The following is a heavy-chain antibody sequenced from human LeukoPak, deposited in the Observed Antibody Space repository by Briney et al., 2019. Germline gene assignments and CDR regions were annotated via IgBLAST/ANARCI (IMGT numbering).Heavy chain of an antibody. J-gene: IGHJ4*02. D-gene: IGHD1-26*01. CDR1: GFSFNNAW. Sequence: GGSLRLSCAASGFSFNNAWMSWVRQAPGKGLEWVGRIKSKTHGGTTDYAAPVKGRFTISRDDSKNTLYVQMNSLIPGDTAVYYCTSRQPYFELPDDYWGQGTLVTVSS. CDR3: TSRQPYFELPDDY. CDR2: IKSKTHGGTT. V-gene: IGHV3-15*01.